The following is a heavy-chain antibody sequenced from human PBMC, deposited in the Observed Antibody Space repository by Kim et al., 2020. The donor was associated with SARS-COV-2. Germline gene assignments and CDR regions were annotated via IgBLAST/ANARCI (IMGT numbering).Heavy chain of an antibody. CDR1: GFTFSSYW. J-gene: IGHJ4*02. Sequence: GGSLRLSCAASGFTFSSYWMSWVRQAPGKGLEWVANIKQDGSEKYYVDSVKGRFTISRDNAKNSLYLQMNSLRAEDTAVYYCARGPSRGYSGYDWGGYWGQGTLVTVSS. D-gene: IGHD5-12*01. CDR2: IKQDGSEK. V-gene: IGHV3-7*01. CDR3: ARGPSRGYSGYDWGGY.